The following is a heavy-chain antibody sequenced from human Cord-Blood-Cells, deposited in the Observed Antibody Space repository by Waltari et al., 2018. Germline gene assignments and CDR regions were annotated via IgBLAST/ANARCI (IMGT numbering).Heavy chain of an antibody. D-gene: IGHD3-10*01. J-gene: IGHJ3*02. CDR1: GFTFSSYG. CDR3: AKDFGAGDAFDI. V-gene: IGHV3-30*18. Sequence: QVQLVESGGGVVQPGRSLRLSCAASGFTFSSYGMHWVRQAPGKGLEWVAVISYDGSNKHYADSVKGRFTISRDNSKNTLYLQMNSLRAEDTAVYYCAKDFGAGDAFDIWGQGTMVTVSS. CDR2: ISYDGSNK.